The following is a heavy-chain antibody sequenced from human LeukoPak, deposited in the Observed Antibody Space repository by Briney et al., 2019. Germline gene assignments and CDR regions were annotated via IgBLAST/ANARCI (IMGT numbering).Heavy chain of an antibody. V-gene: IGHV3-30*18. Sequence: QTGRSLRLSCAASGFTFSSYGMHWVRQAPGKGLEWVAVISYDGSNKYYADSVKGRFTISRDNSKNTLYLQMNSLRAEDTAVYYCANLLRWEPYWGQGTLVTVSS. CDR1: GFTFSSYG. J-gene: IGHJ4*02. D-gene: IGHD4-23*01. CDR2: ISYDGSNK. CDR3: ANLLRWEPY.